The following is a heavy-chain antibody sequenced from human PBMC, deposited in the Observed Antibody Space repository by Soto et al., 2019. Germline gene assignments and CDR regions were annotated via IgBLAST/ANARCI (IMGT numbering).Heavy chain of an antibody. CDR3: AKDRREGGNYGFYSDF. J-gene: IGHJ4*02. V-gene: IGHV3-23*01. CDR1: GFTFSSYG. Sequence: PGWSLRLSCAASGFTFSSYGMTWVRQAPGKGLEWVSFSSATGAGTYYADSVKGRFTISRDNSKNTLYLQMTSLRADDTAVYYCAKDRREGGNYGFYSDFWGQGALVTGSS. CDR2: SSATGAGT. D-gene: IGHD1-7*01.